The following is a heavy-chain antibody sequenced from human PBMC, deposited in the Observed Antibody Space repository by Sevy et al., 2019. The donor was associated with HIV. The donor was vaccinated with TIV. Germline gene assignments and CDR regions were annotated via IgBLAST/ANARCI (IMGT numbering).Heavy chain of an antibody. V-gene: IGHV3-48*03. CDR3: ARDLPPSATTVPHFDC. D-gene: IGHD4-17*01. CDR2: ISNSGTAM. J-gene: IGHJ4*02. Sequence: GGSLRLSCAASGFTFRSYEMNWVRQAPGKGLEWISYISNSGTAMYYSDSVRGRFTISRDNARRSLYLQMNSLRAEDTAVYYCARDLPPSATTVPHFDCWGQGTLVTVSS. CDR1: GFTFRSYE.